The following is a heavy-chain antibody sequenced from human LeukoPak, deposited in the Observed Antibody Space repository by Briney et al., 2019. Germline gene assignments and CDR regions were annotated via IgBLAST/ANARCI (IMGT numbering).Heavy chain of an antibody. D-gene: IGHD6-19*01. Sequence: GASVKVSCKASGGTFSSYAISWVRQAPGQGLEWMGGIIPIFGTANYAQKFQGRVTITADKSTSTAYMELSSLRSEDTAVYYCARGGSSGRYYAPYDYWGQGTLVTVSS. CDR2: IIPIFGTA. J-gene: IGHJ4*02. V-gene: IGHV1-69*06. CDR1: GGTFSSYA. CDR3: ARGGSSGRYYAPYDY.